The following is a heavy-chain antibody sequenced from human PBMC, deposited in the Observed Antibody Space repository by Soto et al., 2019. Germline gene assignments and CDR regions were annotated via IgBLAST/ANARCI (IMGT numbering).Heavy chain of an antibody. V-gene: IGHV3-11*01. CDR2: ISSSGSTI. CDR1: GFTFSDYY. CDR3: ARDSLRFRAIKNH. Sequence: GGSLRLSCAASGFTFSDYYMSWIRQAPGKGLEWVSYISSSGSTIYYADSVKGRFTISRDNAKNSLYLQMNSLRAEDTAVYYCARDSLRFRAIKNHWGQGTLVTVSS. D-gene: IGHD3-3*01. J-gene: IGHJ5*02.